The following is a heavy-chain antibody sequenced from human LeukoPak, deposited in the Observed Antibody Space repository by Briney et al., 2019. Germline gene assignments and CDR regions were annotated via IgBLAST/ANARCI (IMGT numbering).Heavy chain of an antibody. Sequence: AGESLKFSGQGFGYSSTTNRIAWFPKLHGKGRKWMGIFYPVDSETRYSPSFQGLATISANKSISTAYLEWNSLRASDTAIYFCASRTSGESGGAWYFDLWGRRTLVSVSS. CDR2: FYPVDSET. CDR1: GYSSTTNR. CDR3: ASRTSGESGGAWYFDL. V-gene: IGHV5-51*01. J-gene: IGHJ2*01. D-gene: IGHD2-2*01.